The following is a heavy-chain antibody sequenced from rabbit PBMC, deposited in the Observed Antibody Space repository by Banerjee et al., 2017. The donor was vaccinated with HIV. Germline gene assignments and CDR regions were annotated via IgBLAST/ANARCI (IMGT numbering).Heavy chain of an antibody. D-gene: IGHD6-1*01. V-gene: IGHV1S40*01. CDR3: GRSGYAGYGYATGQYYFNL. CDR1: GFSFSSGYD. J-gene: IGHJ4*01. CDR2: IYTGSGHT. Sequence: QSLEESGGGLVQPEGSLTLTCKASGFSFSSGYDMCWVRQAPGKGLEWIGCIYTGSGHTYYASWAKGRFTISKTSSTTVTLQMTSLTAADTATYFCGRSGYAGYGYATGQYYFNLWGQGTLVTVS.